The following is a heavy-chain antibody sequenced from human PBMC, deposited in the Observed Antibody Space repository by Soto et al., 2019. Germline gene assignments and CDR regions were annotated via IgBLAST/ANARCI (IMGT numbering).Heavy chain of an antibody. Sequence: EVQLVESGAGLVQPGGSLRLSGAASGFTVSSNYMSWVRQAPEKGLEWVSVIYSGGSTYYADSVKGRLTISRDNSKNTLYLQIRSLRAEDTAVYYSARDRMAAAGNTESFHHWGQGTLVTVSS. CDR3: ARDRMAAAGNTESFHH. J-gene: IGHJ1*01. V-gene: IGHV3-66*01. CDR2: IYSGGST. CDR1: GFTVSSNY. D-gene: IGHD6-13*01.